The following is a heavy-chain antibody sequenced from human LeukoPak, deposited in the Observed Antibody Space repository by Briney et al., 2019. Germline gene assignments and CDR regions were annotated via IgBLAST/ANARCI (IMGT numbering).Heavy chain of an antibody. CDR2: SYYTGSA. CDR1: GGSISSSDHF. V-gene: IGHV4-39*01. D-gene: IGHD2-15*01. J-gene: IGHJ5*01. CDR3: ARGFSALVGSGNWFGS. Sequence: SETLSLTCTVSGGSISSSDHFWGWIRQSPGKGLEWIGSSYYTGSAYYNPSLKSRVTIFVDTSKNQFSLRVTSVTAADTYVYYCARGFSALVGSGNWFGSWGQGTMVTVSS.